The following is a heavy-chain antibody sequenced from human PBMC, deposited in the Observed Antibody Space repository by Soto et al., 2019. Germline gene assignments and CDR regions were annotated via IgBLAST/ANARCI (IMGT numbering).Heavy chain of an antibody. D-gene: IGHD3-16*01. CDR2: ISFDGSNE. Sequence: PGGSLRLSCAASGLNFSDYVVHWVRQAPGRGLEWMAFISFDGSNEYYADFVKGRFTISRDNSRNMVYLQVNSLRRDGTAVYFCATFTFGRTFDTWGQGTMVTV. CDR1: GLNFSDYV. J-gene: IGHJ3*02. CDR3: ATFTFGRTFDT. V-gene: IGHV3-30-3*01.